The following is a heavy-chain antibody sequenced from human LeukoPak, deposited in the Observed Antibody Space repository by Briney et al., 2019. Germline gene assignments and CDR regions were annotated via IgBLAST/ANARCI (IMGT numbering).Heavy chain of an antibody. CDR1: GGSISSGAYY. D-gene: IGHD3-10*02. J-gene: IGHJ4*02. CDR3: ARGVSIVRGIHFDY. V-gene: IGHV4-61*09. CDR2: IYTGGSI. Sequence: SETLSLTRTVSGGSISSGAYYWSWIRQPAGKTLEWIGHIYTGGSIDYNTSLKSRVTISLETSKNQFSLTLTSVTAAGTATYYCARGVSIVRGIHFDYWGLGSLVTVSS.